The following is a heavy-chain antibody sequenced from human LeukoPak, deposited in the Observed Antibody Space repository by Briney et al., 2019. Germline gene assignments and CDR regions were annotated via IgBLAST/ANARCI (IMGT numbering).Heavy chain of an antibody. CDR1: GYSISSGYY. J-gene: IGHJ6*02. CDR3: ARAGTFRAYFYGMDV. CDR2: IYHSGST. Sequence: SETLSLTCTVSGYSISSGYYWGWIRQPPGKGLEWIGSIYHSGSTYYNPSLKSRVTISVDTSKNQFSLKLSSVTAADTAVYYCARAGTFRAYFYGMDVWGQGTTVTVSS. V-gene: IGHV4-38-2*02. D-gene: IGHD1-1*01.